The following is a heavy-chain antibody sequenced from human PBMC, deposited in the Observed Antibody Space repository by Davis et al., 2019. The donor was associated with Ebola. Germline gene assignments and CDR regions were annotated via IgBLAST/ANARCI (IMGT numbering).Heavy chain of an antibody. CDR2: IIPIFGTA. J-gene: IGHJ6*02. CDR3: ARDPLRVFDYYGMDV. D-gene: IGHD6-6*01. CDR1: CGTFRSYA. Sequence: AASVKVSFKASCGTFRSYAISWVRQAPGPGLEWMGGIIPIFGTANYAQKFQGRVTITADKSTSTAYMELRSLRSEDTAVYYWARDPLRVFDYYGMDVWGQGTTVTVSS. V-gene: IGHV1-69*06.